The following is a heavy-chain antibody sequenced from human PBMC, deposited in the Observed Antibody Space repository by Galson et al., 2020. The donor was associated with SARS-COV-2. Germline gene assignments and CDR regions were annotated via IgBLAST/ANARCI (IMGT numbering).Heavy chain of an antibody. J-gene: IGHJ4*02. CDR1: GGSISSYY. D-gene: IGHD6-13*01. V-gene: IGHV4-59*01. Sequence: SETLSLTCTVSGGSISSYYWNWIRQPPGEGLEWIGYVPYSGSTYYNPTPKSRVPISVDPSKNQFSLKLNSVTAADAAVYFCARRSSRENFFASWGQGTPVTVSS. CDR2: VPYSGST. CDR3: ARRSSRENFFAS.